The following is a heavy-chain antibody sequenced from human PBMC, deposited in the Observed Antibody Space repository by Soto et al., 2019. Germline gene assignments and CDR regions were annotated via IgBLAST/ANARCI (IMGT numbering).Heavy chain of an antibody. CDR3: SRSGWYPCDYYYYGMDV. D-gene: IGHD6-19*01. Sequence: ASVKVSCKASGYTFTSYGISWVRQAPGQGIEWMGWISAYNGNTNYAQELQGRVTMTTDTSTSTAYMELRSLRSDDTAVCYCSRSGWYPCDYYYYGMDVWGQGTTVTVSS. J-gene: IGHJ6*02. CDR1: GYTFTSYG. V-gene: IGHV1-18*04. CDR2: ISAYNGNT.